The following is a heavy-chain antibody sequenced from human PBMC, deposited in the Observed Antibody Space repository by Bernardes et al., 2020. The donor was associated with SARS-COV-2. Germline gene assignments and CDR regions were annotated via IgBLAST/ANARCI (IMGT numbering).Heavy chain of an antibody. CDR3: ARVDFSNLYYFDQ. J-gene: IGHJ4*02. Sequence: VGSLSLSCAASGFTFSSSSMNWVRQAPGRGLEWVASITTTSTYTSYADSVRGRFTISRDNAKNSLYLQMNSLRAEDTAVYYCARVDFSNLYYFDQWGQGTLVTVSS. D-gene: IGHD4-4*01. V-gene: IGHV3-21*01. CDR2: ITTTSTYT. CDR1: GFTFSSSS.